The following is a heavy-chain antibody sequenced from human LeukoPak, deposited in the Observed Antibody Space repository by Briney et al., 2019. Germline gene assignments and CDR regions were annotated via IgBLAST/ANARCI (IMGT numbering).Heavy chain of an antibody. CDR3: ARDEGSEVPTIRGFDF. J-gene: IGHJ4*02. CDR1: GFAFSTYW. D-gene: IGHD2-2*01. V-gene: IGHV3-74*01. Sequence: GGSLRLSCAASGFAFSTYWIHWVRQAPGKGPVWVSSINRDGSRTYYADSVKGRFTISRDNAKNTLYLQMNSLRAEDTAMFYCARDEGSEVPTIRGFDFWGQGTLVTVSS. CDR2: INRDGSRT.